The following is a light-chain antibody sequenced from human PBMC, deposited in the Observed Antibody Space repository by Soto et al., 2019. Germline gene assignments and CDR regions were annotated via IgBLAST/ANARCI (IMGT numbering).Light chain of an antibody. CDR3: QQYNSSPP. CDR1: QTISSW. Sequence: DIQMTQSPSTLSASVRDRVTIACRASQTISSWLAWFQQRPGRAPKFLIYKASSLKNGVPSRVSGSGSGTEFTLTISSLQPDDFATYYCQQYNSSPPFGGGTKVDIK. J-gene: IGKJ4*01. V-gene: IGKV1-5*03. CDR2: KAS.